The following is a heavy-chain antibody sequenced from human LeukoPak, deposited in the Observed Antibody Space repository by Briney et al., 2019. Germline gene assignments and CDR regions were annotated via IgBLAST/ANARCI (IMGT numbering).Heavy chain of an antibody. D-gene: IGHD2-2*01. Sequence: PGGSLRLSCAASGFTFSSYSMNWVRQAPGKGLEWVSYISSSSSTIYYADSVKGRFTISRDNAKNSLYLQMNSLRAEDTAVYYCARVEGYCSSTSCRGGYFDYWGQGTLVTVSS. CDR1: GFTFSSYS. CDR2: ISSSSSTI. V-gene: IGHV3-48*01. J-gene: IGHJ4*02. CDR3: ARVEGYCSSTSCRGGYFDY.